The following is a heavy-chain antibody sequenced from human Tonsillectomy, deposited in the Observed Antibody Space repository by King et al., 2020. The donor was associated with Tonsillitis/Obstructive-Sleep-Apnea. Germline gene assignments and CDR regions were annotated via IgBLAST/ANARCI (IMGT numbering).Heavy chain of an antibody. V-gene: IGHV3-64*01. Sequence: QLVQSGGGLVQPGGSLRLSCAASGFTFSSYAMHWVRQAPGKGLEYVSAISSNGGSTYYANSVKGRFTISRDNSKNTLYLQMGSLRAEDMAVYYCATRLGGVSDAFDIWGQGTMVTVSS. J-gene: IGHJ3*02. CDR3: ATRLGGVSDAFDI. D-gene: IGHD6-25*01. CDR1: GFTFSSYA. CDR2: ISSNGGST.